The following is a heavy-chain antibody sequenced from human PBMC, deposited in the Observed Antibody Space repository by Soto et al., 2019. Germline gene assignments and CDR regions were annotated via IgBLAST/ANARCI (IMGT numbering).Heavy chain of an antibody. V-gene: IGHV3-23*01. Sequence: GGSLRLSCAASGFTFSDSPVNWVRQAPGKGLEWVSGISASGGTTYYAGSVKGRFTISRDNSKNTLFLQMSSLRADDTAIYYCAKDHPDKANDYWGPGTLVTVSS. CDR1: GFTFSDSP. D-gene: IGHD5-18*01. CDR3: AKDHPDKANDY. CDR2: ISASGGTT. J-gene: IGHJ4*02.